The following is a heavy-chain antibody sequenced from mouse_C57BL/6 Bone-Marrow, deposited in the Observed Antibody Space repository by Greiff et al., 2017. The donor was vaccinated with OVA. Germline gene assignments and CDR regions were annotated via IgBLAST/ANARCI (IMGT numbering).Heavy chain of an antibody. J-gene: IGHJ2*01. CDR1: GYTFTDYN. CDR3: AKIYYDYDGYYFDD. Sequence: VQLLQSGPELVKPGASLKMSCTASGYTFTDYNMHWVKQSHGKSLEWIGYINHNNGGTSYNQKFKGKATLTVNKSSSTAYMELRSLTSEDTAVYYCAKIYYDYDGYYFDDWGEGTTLTVSS. CDR2: INHNNGGT. D-gene: IGHD2-4*01. V-gene: IGHV1-22*01.